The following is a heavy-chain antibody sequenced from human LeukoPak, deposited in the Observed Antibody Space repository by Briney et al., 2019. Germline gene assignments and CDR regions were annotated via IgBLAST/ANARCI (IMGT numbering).Heavy chain of an antibody. CDR3: ARGRWDYYDSSGYRPWGY. D-gene: IGHD3-22*01. CDR1: GYTFTSYD. J-gene: IGHJ4*02. CDR2: MNPNSGNT. Sequence: ASVKVSCKASGYTFTSYDINWVRQATGQGLEWMGWMNPNSGNTGYAQKFQGRVTMTRNTSISTAYMELSSLRSEDTAVYYCARGRWDYYDSSGYRPWGYWGQGTLVTVSS. V-gene: IGHV1-8*01.